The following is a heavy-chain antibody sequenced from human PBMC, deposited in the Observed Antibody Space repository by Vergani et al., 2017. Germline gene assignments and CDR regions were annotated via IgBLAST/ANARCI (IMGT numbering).Heavy chain of an antibody. Sequence: EVQVVESGGGLVQPGGSLRLSCAASGITFWKFGMHWVRQGPGKGLEWVSGISWNSGAVDYADSVRGRFTISRDNAKNSLFLEMNSLRFEDTAVYYCAKVGRSEVAGTFGAFDIWGQGTMVTVSS. CDR3: AKVGRSEVAGTFGAFDI. D-gene: IGHD6-19*01. CDR1: GITFWKFG. CDR2: ISWNSGAV. V-gene: IGHV3-9*01. J-gene: IGHJ3*02.